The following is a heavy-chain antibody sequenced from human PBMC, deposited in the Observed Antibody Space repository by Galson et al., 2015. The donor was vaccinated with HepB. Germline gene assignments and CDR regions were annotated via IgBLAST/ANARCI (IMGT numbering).Heavy chain of an antibody. J-gene: IGHJ5*02. CDR2: ISTSNGNT. Sequence: SVKVSCKASGYRFTNYGINWVRQAPGQGLEWMGWISTSNGNTKYAQKIQDRVTMTTDTSTSTAYMELRSLKSDDTAVYHCARDYTMTTRSWFDPWGQGTLVTVSS. V-gene: IGHV1-18*01. D-gene: IGHD4-17*01. CDR3: ARDYTMTTRSWFDP. CDR1: GYRFTNYG.